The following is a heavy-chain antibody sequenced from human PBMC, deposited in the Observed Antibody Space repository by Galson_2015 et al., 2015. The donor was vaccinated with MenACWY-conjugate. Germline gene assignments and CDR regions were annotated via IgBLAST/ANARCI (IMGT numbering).Heavy chain of an antibody. CDR2: TKADGSFS. D-gene: IGHD1-1*01. Sequence: SLRLSCAASGFTFNNYWVHWVRQPPGKGLEWISYTKADGSFSNYADSVKGRFTISTDNAKNMVYLQMDGLGDEDTAVYFCARDNNWSFDSWGQGTLVTVSS. V-gene: IGHV3-74*01. CDR3: ARDNNWSFDS. J-gene: IGHJ4*02. CDR1: GFTFNNYW.